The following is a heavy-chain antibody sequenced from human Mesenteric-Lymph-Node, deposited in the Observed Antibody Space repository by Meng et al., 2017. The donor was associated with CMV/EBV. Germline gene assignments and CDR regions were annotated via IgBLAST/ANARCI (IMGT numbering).Heavy chain of an antibody. V-gene: IGHV3-21*01. CDR1: GFTFSSYN. CDR3: SRDLGIKTGTTDY. Sequence: GEFLKISCAASGFTFSSYNMNWVRQAPGKGLEWVSSISSSSSYIYYADSVKGRFTISRDNAKNSLYLQMNSLRAEDTAVYYCSRDLGIKTGTTDYRGQGTLVTVSS. D-gene: IGHD1-7*01. CDR2: ISSSSSYI. J-gene: IGHJ4*02.